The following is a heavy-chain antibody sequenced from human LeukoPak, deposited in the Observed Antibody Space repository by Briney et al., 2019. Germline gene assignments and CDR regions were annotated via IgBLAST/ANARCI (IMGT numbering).Heavy chain of an antibody. CDR3: AREGVCSGGSCYSDY. D-gene: IGHD2-15*01. CDR1: GVSISSGGYY. Sequence: SETLSLTCTVSGVSISSGGYYWSWIRQHPGKGLEWIGYTYYSGSTYYNPSLKSRLTISVATSKNQFSLKLSSVTAADTAVYYCAREGVCSGGSCYSDYWGQGTLVTVSS. J-gene: IGHJ4*02. CDR2: TYYSGST. V-gene: IGHV4-31*03.